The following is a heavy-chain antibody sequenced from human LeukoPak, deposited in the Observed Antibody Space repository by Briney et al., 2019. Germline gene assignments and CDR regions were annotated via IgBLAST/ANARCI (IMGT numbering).Heavy chain of an antibody. CDR1: GFTFSSYA. Sequence: GGSLRLSCAASGFTFSSYAMHWVRQAPGKGLEWVAVISYDGSNKYYADSVKGRFTISRDNSKNTLYLQMNSLRAEDTAVYYCASATKLGATDSSSLDYWGQGTLVTVSS. CDR2: ISYDGSNK. D-gene: IGHD1-26*01. J-gene: IGHJ4*02. V-gene: IGHV3-30-3*01. CDR3: ASATKLGATDSSSLDY.